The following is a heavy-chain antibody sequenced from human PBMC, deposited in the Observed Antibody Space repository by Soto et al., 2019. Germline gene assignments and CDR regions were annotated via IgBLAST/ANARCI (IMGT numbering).Heavy chain of an antibody. CDR1: GFTFSTFA. J-gene: IGHJ6*02. Sequence: QVHLVESGGAVVQPGRYLTLSCTASGFTFSTFAMQWVRQVPGKGLEWVTFISYDGISEYYEDSVKGRYTFSRDNSKNILSMRMNSLRVEDTAVYQGARAGNTIFSVAHMDVWGQGTTVTVSS. CDR3: ARAGNTIFSVAHMDV. D-gene: IGHD3-3*01. V-gene: IGHV3-30-3*01. CDR2: ISYDGISE.